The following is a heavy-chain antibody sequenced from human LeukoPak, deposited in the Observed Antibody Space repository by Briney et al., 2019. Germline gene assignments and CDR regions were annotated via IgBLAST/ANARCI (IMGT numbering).Heavy chain of an antibody. CDR1: GGSISSYY. CDR3: AGNTEIGRVTNNCFDP. CDR2: IYTSGST. Sequence: SETLSLTCTVSGGSISSYYWSWIRQPAGKGLEWIGRIYTSGSTNYNPSLKSRVTMSVDTSKNQFSLKLSSVTAADTAVYYCAGNTEIGRVTNNCFDPGGQGTLVTVSS. J-gene: IGHJ5*02. D-gene: IGHD2-15*01. V-gene: IGHV4-4*07.